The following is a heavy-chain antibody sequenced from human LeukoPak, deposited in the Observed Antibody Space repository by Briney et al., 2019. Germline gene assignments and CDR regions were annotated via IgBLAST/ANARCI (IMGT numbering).Heavy chain of an antibody. J-gene: IGHJ6*02. D-gene: IGHD5-12*01. V-gene: IGHV4-59*01. CDR1: GGSISGAY. Sequence: SETLSLTCSVSGGSISGAYWSWIRQAPGRGLEWIGYIHYSGSTDYNPSLESRVTISIDTSKNHFSLNLTAISAADTAIYYCARTGSGRDYYGMDVWGQGTSVTVSS. CDR2: IHYSGST. CDR3: ARTGSGRDYYGMDV.